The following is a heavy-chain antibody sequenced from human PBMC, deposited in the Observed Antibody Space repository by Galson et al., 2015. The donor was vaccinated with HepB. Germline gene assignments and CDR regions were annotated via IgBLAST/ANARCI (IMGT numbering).Heavy chain of an antibody. V-gene: IGHV4-31*03. CDR3: ARDRGRVYDFWSGYLQTNWFDP. CDR1: GGSISSGGYY. D-gene: IGHD3-3*01. Sequence: TLSLTCTVSGGSISSGGYYWSWIRQHPGKGLEWIGYIYYSGSTYYNPSLKSRVTISVDTSKNQFSLKLSSVTAADTAVYYCARDRGRVYDFWSGYLQTNWFDPWGQGTLVTVSS. J-gene: IGHJ5*02. CDR2: IYYSGST.